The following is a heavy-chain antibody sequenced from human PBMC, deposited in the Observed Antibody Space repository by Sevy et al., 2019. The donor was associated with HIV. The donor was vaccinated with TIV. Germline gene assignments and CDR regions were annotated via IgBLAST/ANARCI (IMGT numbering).Heavy chain of an antibody. CDR3: ARVSYDFWSGYFDAFDI. V-gene: IGHV3-48*01. CDR1: GFTFSSYS. D-gene: IGHD3-3*01. CDR2: ISSSSSTI. Sequence: GGSLRLSCAASGFTFSSYSMNWVRQAPGKGLEWVSYISSSSSTIYYADSVKGRFTISRDNAKNSLYLQMNSLRAEDTAVYYCARVSYDFWSGYFDAFDIWGQGTMVTVSS. J-gene: IGHJ3*02.